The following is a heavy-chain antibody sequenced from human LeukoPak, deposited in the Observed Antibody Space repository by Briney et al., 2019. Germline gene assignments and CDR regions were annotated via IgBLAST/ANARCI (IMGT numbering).Heavy chain of an antibody. CDR1: GFMFSDYA. V-gene: IGHV3-11*04. CDR2: ISSSGSTI. CDR3: ARDLGQWLAGVLYYYYGMDV. D-gene: IGHD6-19*01. J-gene: IGHJ6*02. Sequence: GGSLRLSCVASGFMFSDYAMSWVRQAPGKGLEWVSYISSSGSTIYYADSVKGRFTISRDNAKNSLYLQMNSLRAEDTAVYYCARDLGQWLAGVLYYYYGMDVWGQGTTVTVSS.